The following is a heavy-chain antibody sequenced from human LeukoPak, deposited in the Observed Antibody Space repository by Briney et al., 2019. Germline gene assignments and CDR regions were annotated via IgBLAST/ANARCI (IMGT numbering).Heavy chain of an antibody. CDR1: GFTFNNYA. CDR3: AKSGRFGELSYFDY. Sequence: GGSLRLSCVASGFTFNNYAMSWVRQAPGKGLEWVSAISAGGGTTYYANSVKGRFTTSRDNSKNTLYLQMNSLRAEDTTVYYCAKSGRFGELSYFDYWGQGTLVTVSS. D-gene: IGHD3-10*01. J-gene: IGHJ4*02. CDR2: ISAGGGTT. V-gene: IGHV3-23*01.